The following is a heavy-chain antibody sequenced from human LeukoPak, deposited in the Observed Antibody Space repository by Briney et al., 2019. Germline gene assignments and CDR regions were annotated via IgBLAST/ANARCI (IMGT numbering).Heavy chain of an antibody. V-gene: IGHV3-66*01. Sequence: GGSLRLSCAASGFTVSSNYMSWVRQAPGKGLEWVSVIYSGGSTYYADSVKGRFTISRDNSKNTLYLQMNSLRAEDTAVYYCARDQPYSSGWILFQHWGQGTPVTVSS. D-gene: IGHD6-19*01. J-gene: IGHJ1*01. CDR1: GFTVSSNY. CDR2: IYSGGST. CDR3: ARDQPYSSGWILFQH.